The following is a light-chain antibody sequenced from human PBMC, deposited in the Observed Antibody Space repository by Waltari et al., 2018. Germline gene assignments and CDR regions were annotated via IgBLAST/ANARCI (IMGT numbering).Light chain of an antibody. V-gene: IGKV4-1*01. J-gene: IGKJ4*01. CDR2: WAS. Sequence: DIVMTQSPDSLAVSLGERATINCKSSQSVLYSSNNKNYLALYQQKPGQPPKLLIYWASTRESGVPDRFSGSGSGTDFTLTISSLQAEDVAVYYCQLYYSTPPTFGGGTKVEIK. CDR3: QLYYSTPPT. CDR1: QSVLYSSNNKNY.